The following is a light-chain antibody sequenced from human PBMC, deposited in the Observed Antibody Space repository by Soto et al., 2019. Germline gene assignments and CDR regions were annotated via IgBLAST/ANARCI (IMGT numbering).Light chain of an antibody. Sequence: QSALTQPPSASGSPGQSVTISCTGTSSDVGGYNYVSWYQQHPGKAPKLMIYEVSKRPSGVPDRFSGSKSGNTASLTVSGLQAEDEADYYRSSYAGSNNWVLGGGTKLTVL. CDR1: SSDVGGYNY. CDR2: EVS. CDR3: SSYAGSNNWV. J-gene: IGLJ3*02. V-gene: IGLV2-8*01.